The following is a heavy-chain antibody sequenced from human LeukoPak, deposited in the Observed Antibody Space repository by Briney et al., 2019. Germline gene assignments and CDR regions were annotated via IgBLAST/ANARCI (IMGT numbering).Heavy chain of an antibody. Sequence: PSETLSLTCAVYGGSFSGYYWSWIRQPPGKGLEWIGEINHSGSTNYNPYLKSRVTISVDTSKNQFSLKLSSVTAADTAVYYCARHQLRGFLDDNWGQGTLVTVSS. J-gene: IGHJ4*02. CDR3: ARHQLRGFLDDN. D-gene: IGHD3-10*01. CDR1: GGSFSGYY. V-gene: IGHV4-34*01. CDR2: INHSGST.